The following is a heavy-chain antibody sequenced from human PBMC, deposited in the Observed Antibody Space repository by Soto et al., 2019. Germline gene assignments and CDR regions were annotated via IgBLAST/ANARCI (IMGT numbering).Heavy chain of an antibody. D-gene: IGHD2-8*01. CDR1: GFSFSGSA. V-gene: IGHV3-73*01. CDR3: TRIGRYCTTGVCYFVY. J-gene: IGHJ4*02. CDR2: IRSKANSYAT. Sequence: LILSCGACGFSFSGSAMQWFRQASVKGLEWVGRIRSKANSYATAYASSVKGRFTISRDYSKNTAYLQMNSLKTEDTAVYYCTRIGRYCTTGVCYFVYWGQGTMVTVSS.